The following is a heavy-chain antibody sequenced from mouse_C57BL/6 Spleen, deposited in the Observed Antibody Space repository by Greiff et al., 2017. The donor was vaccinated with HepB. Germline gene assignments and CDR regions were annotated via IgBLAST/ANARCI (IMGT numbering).Heavy chain of an antibody. V-gene: IGHV5-12*01. Sequence: EVQGVESGGGLVQPGGSLKLSCAASGFTFSDYYMYWVRQTPEKRLEWVAYISNGGGSTYYPDTVKGRFTISRDNAKNTLYLQMSRLKSEDTAMYYCARRGYYYGSSYGYAMDYWGQGTSVTVSS. CDR1: GFTFSDYY. D-gene: IGHD1-1*01. CDR2: ISNGGGST. CDR3: ARRGYYYGSSYGYAMDY. J-gene: IGHJ4*01.